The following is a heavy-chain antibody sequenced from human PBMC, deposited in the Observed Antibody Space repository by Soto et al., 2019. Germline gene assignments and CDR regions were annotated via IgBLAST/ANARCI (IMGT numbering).Heavy chain of an antibody. Sequence: GGSLRLSYAAAGFTFSTFWMHWVRQAPGKGLVWVSRISSDGSRTSYADSVKGRFTISRDNAKNTLYLQMNSLRAEDTAIYYCARVYSSLSSYDYWGQGTLVTVSS. V-gene: IGHV3-74*01. CDR1: GFTFSTFW. CDR2: ISSDGSRT. D-gene: IGHD5-18*01. CDR3: ARVYSSLSSYDY. J-gene: IGHJ4*02.